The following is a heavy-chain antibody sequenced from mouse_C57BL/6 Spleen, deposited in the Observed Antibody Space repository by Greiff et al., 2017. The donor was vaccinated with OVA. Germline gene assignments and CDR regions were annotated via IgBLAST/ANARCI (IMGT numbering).Heavy chain of an antibody. Sequence: QVQLQQPGAELVKPGASVKMSCKASGYTFTSYWITWVKQRPRQGLEWIGDISPGSGSTNYNEKFKSKATLTVDTSSSTAYMQLSSLTSEDAAGYYGAREGERRSDWYFDVWGTGTTVTVSS. V-gene: IGHV1-55*01. J-gene: IGHJ1*03. CDR2: ISPGSGST. CDR3: AREGERRSDWYFDV. CDR1: GYTFTSYW.